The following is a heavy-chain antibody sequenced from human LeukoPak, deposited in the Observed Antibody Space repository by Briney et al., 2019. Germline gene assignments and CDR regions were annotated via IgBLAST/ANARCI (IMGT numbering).Heavy chain of an antibody. CDR2: IYST. CDR3: ARDSSALDFWSGYNYFDY. CDR1: GGSISSYY. J-gene: IGHJ4*02. D-gene: IGHD3-3*01. V-gene: IGHV4-4*07. Sequence: SETLSLTCTVSGGSISSYYWSWIRQPAGKGLEWIGSIYSTYYNPSLKSRVTISVDTSKNQFSLKLSSVTAADTAVYYCARDSSALDFWSGYNYFDYWGQGTLVTVSS.